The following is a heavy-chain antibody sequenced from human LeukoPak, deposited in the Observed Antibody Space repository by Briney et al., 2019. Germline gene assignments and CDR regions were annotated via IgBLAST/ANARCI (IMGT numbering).Heavy chain of an antibody. D-gene: IGHD2-2*01. CDR3: AREVVAFDY. CDR2: IYYSGST. J-gene: IGHJ4*02. CDR1: GGSISSYY. Sequence: LETLSLTCTVSGGSISSYYWSWIRQPPGKGLEWIGYIYYSGSTNYNPSLKSRVTISVDTSKNQFSLKLSSVTAADTAVYYCAREVVAFDYWGQGTLVTVSS. V-gene: IGHV4-59*01.